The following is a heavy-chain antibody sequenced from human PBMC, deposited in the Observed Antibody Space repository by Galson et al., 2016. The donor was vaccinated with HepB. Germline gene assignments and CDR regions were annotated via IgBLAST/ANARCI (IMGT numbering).Heavy chain of an antibody. CDR2: IYWDDDK. D-gene: IGHD4-17*01. CDR3: AHRTVTAVTSPCNY. J-gene: IGHJ4*02. CDR1: GFSLSTSGVG. V-gene: IGHV2-5*02. Sequence: PALVKPTQTLTLTCTFSGFSLSTSGVGVGWIRQPPGKALEWLALIYWDDDKSYSPSLKSRLTITKDTSKNQVVRTVTEMDPVDTATYYCAHRTVTAVTSPCNYWGQGALVTVAS.